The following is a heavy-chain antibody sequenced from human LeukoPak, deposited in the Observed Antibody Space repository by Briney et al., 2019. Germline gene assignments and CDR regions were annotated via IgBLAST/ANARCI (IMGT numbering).Heavy chain of an antibody. CDR2: IKQDGSEK. CDR1: GLTFRIYW. V-gene: IGHV3-7*04. D-gene: IGHD6-19*01. Sequence: GGSLRLSCTASGLTFRIYWMSWVRQAPGKGLEGVANIKQDGSEKYYVDSVKGRFTISRDNAKNSLYLQMHSMRAEDTAVYYCARTYSRGWNWYFDLWGRGTLVTVSS. J-gene: IGHJ2*01. CDR3: ARTYSRGWNWYFDL.